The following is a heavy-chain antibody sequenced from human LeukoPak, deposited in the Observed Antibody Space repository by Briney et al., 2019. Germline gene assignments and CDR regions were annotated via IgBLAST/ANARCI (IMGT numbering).Heavy chain of an antibody. Sequence: GGSLRLSCAASGFTVSRNYMSWVRQAPGKGLEWVSVIYSADSAYYADSVRGRFTISRDNSKNTQYLQMNSLRADDTAVYYCAREVGGGATNYFDYWGQGTLVTVSS. CDR3: AREVGGGATNYFDY. V-gene: IGHV3-53*01. J-gene: IGHJ4*02. CDR2: IYSADSA. CDR1: GFTVSRNY. D-gene: IGHD1-26*01.